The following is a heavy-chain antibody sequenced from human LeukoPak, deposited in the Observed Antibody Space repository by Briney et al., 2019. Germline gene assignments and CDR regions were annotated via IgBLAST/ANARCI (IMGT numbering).Heavy chain of an antibody. CDR3: ARTAARRFDY. CDR1: GYTFPSYF. D-gene: IGHD6-6*01. J-gene: IGHJ4*02. V-gene: IGHV1-46*01. Sequence: ASVKVSCKASGYTFPSYFMHWVRQAPGQGLEWMGIINPTGGSTTYAQKFQGRVTMTRDTSTSTVYMELSSLRSNDTAVYYCARTAARRFDYWGQGTLVTVSS. CDR2: INPTGGST.